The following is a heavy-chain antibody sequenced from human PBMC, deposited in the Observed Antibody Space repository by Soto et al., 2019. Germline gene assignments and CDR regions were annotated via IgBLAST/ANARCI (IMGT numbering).Heavy chain of an antibody. CDR1: GFNFRGLA. CDR2: ISYDGSNE. CDR3: ARDFWVRPAATPDY. J-gene: IGHJ4*02. V-gene: IGHV3-30*03. D-gene: IGHD2-2*01. Sequence: GGSLRLSCAGSGFNFRGLAMHWVRQAPGKGPEWVAVISYDGSNEYYGDSVKGRFTISRDNSKNTLYLQMNSLRAEDTAVYYCARDFWVRPAATPDYWGQGTLVTVSS.